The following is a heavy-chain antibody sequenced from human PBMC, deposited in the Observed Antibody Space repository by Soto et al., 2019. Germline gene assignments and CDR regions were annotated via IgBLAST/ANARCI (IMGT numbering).Heavy chain of an antibody. Sequence: SETLSLTCTVSGGSVSSGSYYWGWIRQPPGKGLEWIGSIYYSGNTYYNPSLKSRVTISVDTSKNQFSLKLSSVTAADTAVYYCARHVGGYYYYMDVWGKGTTITVSS. J-gene: IGHJ6*03. CDR2: IYYSGNT. D-gene: IGHD2-15*01. CDR1: GGSVSSGSYY. CDR3: ARHVGGYYYYMDV. V-gene: IGHV4-39*01.